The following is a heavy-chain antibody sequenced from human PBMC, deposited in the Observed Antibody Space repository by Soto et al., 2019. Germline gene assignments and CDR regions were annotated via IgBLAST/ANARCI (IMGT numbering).Heavy chain of an antibody. CDR3: AKDTYYSNSYHFDY. J-gene: IGHJ4*02. CDR2: IYSTGNT. CDR1: GGSIKNYY. Sequence: ETLSLTCTVSGGSIKNYYWSWIRQPAGKGLAWIGRIYSTGNTNYNPSLRSRVTMSIDTSKNQLTLKLKYVTAEATAVYYCAKDTYYSNSYHFDYWGQGALVTVSS. V-gene: IGHV4-4*07. D-gene: IGHD4-4*01.